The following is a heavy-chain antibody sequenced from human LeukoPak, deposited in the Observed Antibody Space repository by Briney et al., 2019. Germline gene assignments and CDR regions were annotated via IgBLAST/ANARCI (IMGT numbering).Heavy chain of an antibody. Sequence: SETLSLTCTVSGGSISSYYWSWIRQPPRKGLEWIGYIYYSGSTNYNPSLKGRVTISVDTSKNQFSLKLSSVTAADTAVYYCASSYYCGSGSYQVDYWGQGTLVTVSS. CDR1: GGSISSYY. CDR2: IYYSGST. V-gene: IGHV4-59*08. CDR3: ASSYYCGSGSYQVDY. D-gene: IGHD3-10*01. J-gene: IGHJ4*02.